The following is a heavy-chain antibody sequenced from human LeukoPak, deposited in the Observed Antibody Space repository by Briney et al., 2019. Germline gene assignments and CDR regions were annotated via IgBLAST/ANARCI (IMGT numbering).Heavy chain of an antibody. CDR3: ARATNYGAYDV. D-gene: IGHD4-17*01. V-gene: IGHV3-64*02. CDR2: ISTNGGST. Sequence: GGSLRLSCAASGFTFSSYSMHWVRQAPGKGLEYVSAISTNGGSTYYADSVKGRFIISRDNSKNTLYLQMGSLRAEDVAVYYCARATNYGAYDVWGQGTLVTVSS. CDR1: GFTFSSYS. J-gene: IGHJ4*02.